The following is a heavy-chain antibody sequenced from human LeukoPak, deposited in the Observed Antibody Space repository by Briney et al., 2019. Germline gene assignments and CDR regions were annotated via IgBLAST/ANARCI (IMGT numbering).Heavy chain of an antibody. CDR2: RNAYNGKT. CDR3: VKDTDHYYGTGSYYTDY. CDR1: GYTFTRFG. J-gene: IGHJ4*02. D-gene: IGHD3-10*01. V-gene: IGHV1-18*01. Sequence: ASVKVSCKASGYTFTRFGISWVRPPPGQGLEWMGWRNAYNGKTNYEQKLQGRVTMTTATSTSTAYKELRSMRSDDTAVYYCVKDTDHYYGTGSYYTDYWGQGTLVTVSS.